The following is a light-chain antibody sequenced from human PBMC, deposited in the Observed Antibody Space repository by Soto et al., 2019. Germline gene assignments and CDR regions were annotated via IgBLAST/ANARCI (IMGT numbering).Light chain of an antibody. CDR3: SYFVGKENFFV. CDR1: SSDVGGYNY. J-gene: IGLJ1*01. V-gene: IGLV2-8*01. Sequence: QSVLTQPPSASGSPGQSVTISCTGTSSDVGGYNYVSWYQQHPGKAPKLMIYEFSRRPSGVPDRFSGSRSANTAFLTVSGFRVEDEADFYCSYFVGKENFFVFGPGTKVTAL. CDR2: EFS.